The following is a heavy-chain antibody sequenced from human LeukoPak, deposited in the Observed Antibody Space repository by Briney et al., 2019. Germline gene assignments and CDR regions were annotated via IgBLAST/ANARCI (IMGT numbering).Heavy chain of an antibody. CDR2: ISAYNGNT. J-gene: IGHJ3*02. CDR1: GYTFTSYG. Sequence: ASVKVSCKASGYTFTSYGISWVRQAPGQGLEWMGWISAYNGNTNYAQKLQGRVTMTTDTSTSTAYMELRSLRSDDTAVYYCARDHGYGDTRGAFDIWGQGTMVTVSS. D-gene: IGHD4-17*01. V-gene: IGHV1-18*04. CDR3: ARDHGYGDTRGAFDI.